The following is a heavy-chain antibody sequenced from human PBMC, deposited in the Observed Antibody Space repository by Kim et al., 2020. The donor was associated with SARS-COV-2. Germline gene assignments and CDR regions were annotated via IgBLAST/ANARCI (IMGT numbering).Heavy chain of an antibody. Sequence: GGSLRLSCAASGFTFRNSAMSWVRQAPGKGLEWVSGIFGSGSGTYYADSVKGRFTISRDNSQSTLYLQMNNLRAEDTAVDYCAGHLHSTTVTFYWYFALWGRGTLVTVSS. CDR2: IFGSGSGT. V-gene: IGHV3-23*01. D-gene: IGHD6-13*01. J-gene: IGHJ2*01. CDR1: GFTFRNSA. CDR3: AGHLHSTTVTFYWYFAL.